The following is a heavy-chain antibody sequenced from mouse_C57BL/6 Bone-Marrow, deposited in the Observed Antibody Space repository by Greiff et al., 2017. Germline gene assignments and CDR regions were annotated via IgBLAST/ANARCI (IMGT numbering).Heavy chain of an antibody. CDR2: IYPGSGST. V-gene: IGHV1-55*01. CDR3: ARVTTVVEYYFAY. J-gene: IGHJ2*01. CDR1: GYTFTSYW. Sequence: QVQLQQPGAELVKPGASVKMSCKASGYTFTSYWITWVKQRPGQGLEWIGDIYPGSGSTNYNEKFKSKATLTVDTSSSTAYMQLSSLTSEASAGYYCARVTTVVEYYFAYWGQGTTLTVSS. D-gene: IGHD1-1*01.